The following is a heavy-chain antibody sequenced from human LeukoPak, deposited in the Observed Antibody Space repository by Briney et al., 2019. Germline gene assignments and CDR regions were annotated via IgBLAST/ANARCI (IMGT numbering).Heavy chain of an antibody. D-gene: IGHD6-13*01. CDR3: AKGFLAAAGTFDY. V-gene: IGHV3-30*18. CDR1: GFTFSSYG. Sequence: GRSLRLSCAASGFTFSSYGMHWVRQAPGKGLEWVAVISYDGSNKYYADSVKGRFTISRDNSENTLYLQMNSLRAEDTAVYYCAKGFLAAAGTFDYWGQGTLVTVSS. CDR2: ISYDGSNK. J-gene: IGHJ4*02.